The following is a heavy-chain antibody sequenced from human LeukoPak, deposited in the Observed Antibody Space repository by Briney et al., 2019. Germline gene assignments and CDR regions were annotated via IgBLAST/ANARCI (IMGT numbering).Heavy chain of an antibody. CDR2: IYHSGST. D-gene: IGHD6-19*01. Sequence: SETLSLTCTVSGYSISSGYYWGWIRQPPGKGLEWIRIIYHSGSTYYNPSLKSRVTISVDKSKNQFSLRLSSVTAADTAVYYCARARGVAVAGTGDWGQGTLVTVSS. V-gene: IGHV4-38-2*02. CDR3: ARARGVAVAGTGD. CDR1: GYSISSGYY. J-gene: IGHJ4*02.